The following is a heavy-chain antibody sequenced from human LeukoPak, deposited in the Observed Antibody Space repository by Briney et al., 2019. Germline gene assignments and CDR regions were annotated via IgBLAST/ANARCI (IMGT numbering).Heavy chain of an antibody. J-gene: IGHJ4*02. CDR3: ARSSYGSGIHGVGSDH. Sequence: GASVKVSCKASGGTFSSYAISWVRQAPGQGLEWMGRIIPILGIANYAQKFQGRVTITADKSTSTAYMELSSLRSEDTAVYYCARSSYGSGIHGVGSDHWGQGTLVTVSS. D-gene: IGHD3-10*01. CDR1: GGTFSSYA. CDR2: IIPILGIA. V-gene: IGHV1-69*04.